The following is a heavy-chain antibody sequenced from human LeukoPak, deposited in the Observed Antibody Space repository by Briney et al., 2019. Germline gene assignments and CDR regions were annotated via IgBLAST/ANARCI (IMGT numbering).Heavy chain of an antibody. CDR1: EGTFSSYA. CDR3: ARDGYG. D-gene: IGHD5-18*01. V-gene: IGHV1-69*13. J-gene: IGHJ4*02. Sequence: ASVTVSCTSSEGTFSSYAISWVRQAPGQGLEWMGGIIPIFGTANYAQKFQGRVTITADESTSTAYMELSSLRSEDTAVYYCARDGYGWGQGTLVTVSS. CDR2: IIPIFGTA.